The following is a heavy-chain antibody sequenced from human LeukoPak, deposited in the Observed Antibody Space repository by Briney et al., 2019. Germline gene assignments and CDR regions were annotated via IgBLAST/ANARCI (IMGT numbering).Heavy chain of an antibody. D-gene: IGHD1-26*01. V-gene: IGHV1-2*02. J-gene: IGHJ5*02. CDR3: ARAGSGTATDWLDP. Sequence: ASVKVSCKASGYTFTNYYMHWVRQAPGQGLEWMGWINPYSDGRNYAQKFQGRVTLTRDTSINTVYMEVNRLISDDTAVYYCARAGSGTATDWLDPWGQGTLVTVPS. CDR1: GYTFTNYY. CDR2: INPYSDGR.